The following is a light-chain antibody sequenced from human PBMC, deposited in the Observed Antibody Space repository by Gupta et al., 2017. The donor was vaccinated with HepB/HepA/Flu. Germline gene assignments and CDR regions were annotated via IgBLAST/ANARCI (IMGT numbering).Light chain of an antibody. CDR2: SNN. Sequence: HSVLPQPPSASGTPWQRVTIYCSGSSSNIGSNTVNWYLQLPGTAPKLLIYSNNQRPSGVPDRFSASKSGTSASLAISGLQSEDEADYYCAAWDDSLNGYVFGTGTKVTVL. CDR3: AAWDDSLNGYV. CDR1: SSNIGSNT. J-gene: IGLJ1*01. V-gene: IGLV1-44*01.